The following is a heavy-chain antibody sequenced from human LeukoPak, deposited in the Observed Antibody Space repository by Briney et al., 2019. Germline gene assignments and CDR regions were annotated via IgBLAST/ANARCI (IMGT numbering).Heavy chain of an antibody. J-gene: IGHJ4*02. Sequence: GGSLRLSCAVSGITLSNYGMSWVRQAPGKGLEWVAGISDSGGRTNYADCVKGRFTISRDNPKNTLYLQMNSLRAEDTAVYFCAKRGVVIRVILVGFHKEAYYFDSWGQGALVTVSS. CDR3: AKRGVVIRVILVGFHKEAYYFDS. V-gene: IGHV3-23*01. CDR2: ISDSGGRT. CDR1: GITLSNYG. D-gene: IGHD3-22*01.